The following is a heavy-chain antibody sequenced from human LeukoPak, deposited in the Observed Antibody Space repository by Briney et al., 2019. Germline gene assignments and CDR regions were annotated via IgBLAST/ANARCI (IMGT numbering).Heavy chain of an antibody. CDR2: MNPNSGNT. D-gene: IGHD3-3*01. Sequence: GSVKVPCKASGYTFTSYDINWVRQATGQGLEWMGWMNPNSGNTGYAQKFQGRVTMTRNTSISTAYMELSSLRSEDTAVYYCARSFPLRFLEWLSPSYYGMDVWGQGTTVTVSS. V-gene: IGHV1-8*01. CDR1: GYTFTSYD. J-gene: IGHJ6*02. CDR3: ARSFPLRFLEWLSPSYYGMDV.